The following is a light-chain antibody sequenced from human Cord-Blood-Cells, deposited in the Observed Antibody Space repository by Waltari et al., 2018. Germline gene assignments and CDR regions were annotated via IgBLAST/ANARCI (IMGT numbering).Light chain of an antibody. Sequence: AIQMTQSPSSLSASVGDRGPITCQASQGIRHDLGWYQQKPGKAPKLLIYAASSVQSGVPSRFSGSGSGTDFTLTISSLQPEDFATYYCLQDYNYPYTFGQGTKLEIK. CDR3: LQDYNYPYT. CDR2: AAS. V-gene: IGKV1-6*01. J-gene: IGKJ2*01. CDR1: QGIRHD.